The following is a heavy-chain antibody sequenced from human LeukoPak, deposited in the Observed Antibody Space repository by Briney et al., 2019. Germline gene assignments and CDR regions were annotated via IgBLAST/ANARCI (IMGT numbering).Heavy chain of an antibody. V-gene: IGHV3-30*02. CDR3: AKAEVLLWFGDFIGLMDV. CDR1: GFTFGDYA. CDR2: IRYDGSNK. D-gene: IGHD3-10*01. Sequence: GRSLRLSCTASGFTFGDYAMSWFRQAPGKGLEWVAFIRYDGSNKYYADSVKGRFTISRDNSKNTLYLQMNSLRAEDTAVYYCAKAEVLLWFGDFIGLMDVWGKGTTVTISS. J-gene: IGHJ6*03.